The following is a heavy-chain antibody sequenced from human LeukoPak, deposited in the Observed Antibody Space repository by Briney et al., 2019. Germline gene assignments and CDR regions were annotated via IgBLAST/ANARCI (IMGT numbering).Heavy chain of an antibody. Sequence: SETLSLTCTVSGGSISSYYWSWIRQPPGKGLEWIGYIYYSGSTNYNPSLKSRVTISVDTSKNQFSLKLSSVTAADTAVYYCARAAAAGTLGFGDWGQGTLVTVSS. CDR3: ARAAAAGTLGFGD. CDR1: GGSISSYY. J-gene: IGHJ4*02. D-gene: IGHD6-13*01. CDR2: IYYSGST. V-gene: IGHV4-59*01.